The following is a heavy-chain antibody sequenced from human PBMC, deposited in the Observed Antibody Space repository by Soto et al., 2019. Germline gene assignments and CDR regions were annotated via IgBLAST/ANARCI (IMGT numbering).Heavy chain of an antibody. Sequence: LRLSCAASGFTFSSYSMNWVRQAPGKGLEWVSSISSSSSYIYYADSVKGRFTISRDNAKNSLYLQMNSLRDEDTAVYYCAREKRGTEGSDYWGQGTLVTVSS. V-gene: IGHV3-21*01. D-gene: IGHD3-16*01. J-gene: IGHJ4*02. CDR1: GFTFSSYS. CDR2: ISSSSSYI. CDR3: AREKRGTEGSDY.